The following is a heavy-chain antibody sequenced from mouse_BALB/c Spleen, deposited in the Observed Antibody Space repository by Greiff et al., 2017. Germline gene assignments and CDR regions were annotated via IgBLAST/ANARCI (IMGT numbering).Heavy chain of an antibody. CDR3: AREAGNYFDY. Sequence: EVQGVESGGGLVKPGGSLKLSCAASGFTFSSYAMSWVRQTPEKRLEWVASISSGGSTYYPDSVKGRFTISRDNARNILYLQMSSLRSEDTAMYYCAREAGNYFDYWGQGTTLTVSS. CDR2: ISSGGST. V-gene: IGHV5-6-5*01. CDR1: GFTFSSYA. J-gene: IGHJ2*01.